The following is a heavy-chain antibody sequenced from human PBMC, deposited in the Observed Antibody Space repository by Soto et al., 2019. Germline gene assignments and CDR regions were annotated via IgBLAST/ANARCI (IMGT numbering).Heavy chain of an antibody. CDR3: ARDRNTSCPDY. Sequence: GSSLRRAFSASVFTFSSYAMHSGWQAPGKGLEWVAVISSDGSNRYYADSVKGRCTISRDNSKNTVYLQMNSLRAEATAVYYCARDRNTSCPDYWRQGTLVTVHS. CDR2: ISSDGSNR. CDR1: VFTFSSYA. J-gene: IGHJ4*02. D-gene: IGHD2-2*01. V-gene: IGHV3-30-3*01.